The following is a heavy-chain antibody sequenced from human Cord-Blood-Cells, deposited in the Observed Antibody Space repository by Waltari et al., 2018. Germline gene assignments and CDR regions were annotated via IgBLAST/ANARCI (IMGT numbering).Heavy chain of an antibody. CDR2: INHSGST. V-gene: IGHV4-34*01. CDR1: GGSFSGYY. D-gene: IGHD5-12*01. J-gene: IGHJ2*01. CDR3: ARTAGLWIWYFDL. Sequence: QVQLQQWGAGLLKPSETLSLTCAVYGGSFSGYYWSWIRQPPGKGLEWIGEINHSGSTNYNPSLTSRVTISVDTAKNQFSLKLSSVTAEDTAVYYWARTAGLWIWYFDLWGRGTLVTVSS.